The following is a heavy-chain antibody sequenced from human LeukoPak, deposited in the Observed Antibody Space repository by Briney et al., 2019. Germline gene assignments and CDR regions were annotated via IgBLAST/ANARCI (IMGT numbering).Heavy chain of an antibody. J-gene: IGHJ4*02. Sequence: ASVKVSCKASGYTFTGYYMHWVRQAPGQGLEWMGWINPNSGGTNYAQKFQGRVTMTRDTSISTAYMELSRLRSDDTAVYYCARVDQDSGYDWRFDYWGQGTLVTVSS. CDR1: GYTFTGYY. V-gene: IGHV1-2*02. CDR2: INPNSGGT. CDR3: ARVDQDSGYDWRFDY. D-gene: IGHD5-12*01.